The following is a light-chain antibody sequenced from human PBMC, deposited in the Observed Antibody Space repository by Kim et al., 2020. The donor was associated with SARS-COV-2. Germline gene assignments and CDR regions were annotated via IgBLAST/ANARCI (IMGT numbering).Light chain of an antibody. CDR3: QQYSSSPAT. J-gene: IGKJ1*01. Sequence: PGERATLSFRASQSVSSNYLARYQQKPGQAPRLLIYGASSRATGIPDRFSGSGSGTDFTLTITRLEPEDFAVYYCQQYSSSPATFGQGTKVDIK. CDR2: GAS. V-gene: IGKV3-20*01. CDR1: QSVSSNY.